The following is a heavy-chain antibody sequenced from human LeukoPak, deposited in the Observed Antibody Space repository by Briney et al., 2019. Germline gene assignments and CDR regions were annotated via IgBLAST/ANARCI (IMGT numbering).Heavy chain of an antibody. CDR3: ARGYCSRSSCYDYFDY. CDR1: GFTVSSNH. Sequence: GRSLRLSCAASGFTVSSNHMNWVRQAPGKGLEWVSVIYGGGSTYYADSVKGRFTISRDNPKNTLYLQMNSLRAEDTAVYYCARGYCSRSSCYDYFDYWGQGTLVTVSS. J-gene: IGHJ4*02. V-gene: IGHV3-53*01. D-gene: IGHD2-2*01. CDR2: IYGGGST.